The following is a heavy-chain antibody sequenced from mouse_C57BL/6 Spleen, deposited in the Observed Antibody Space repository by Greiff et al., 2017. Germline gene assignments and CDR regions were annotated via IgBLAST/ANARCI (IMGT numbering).Heavy chain of an antibody. D-gene: IGHD1-1*01. J-gene: IGHJ4*01. CDR1: GYTFTSYW. CDR2: IHPNSGST. CDR3: ARGDCGSSSYAMDY. Sequence: VQLQQPGAELVKPGASVKLSCKASGYTFTSYWMHWVKQRPGQGLEWIGMIHPNSGSTNYNEKFKSKATLTVDKSSSTAYMQLSSLTSEDSAFYYCARGDCGSSSYAMDYWGQGTSVTVSS. V-gene: IGHV1-64*01.